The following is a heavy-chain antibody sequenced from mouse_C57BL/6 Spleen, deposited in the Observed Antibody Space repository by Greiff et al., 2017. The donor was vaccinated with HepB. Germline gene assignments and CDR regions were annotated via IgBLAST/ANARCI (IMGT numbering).Heavy chain of an antibody. V-gene: IGHV6-3*01. CDR1: GFTFSNYW. Sequence: DVKLQESGGGLVQPGGSMKLSCVASGFTFSNYWMNWVRQSPEKGLEWVAQIRLKSDNYATHYAESVKRRFTISRDDSKSSVYLQMNNLRAEDTGIYYCTSGTLGDYWGQGTSVTVSS. CDR3: TSGTLGDY. CDR2: IRLKSDNYAT. D-gene: IGHD4-1*01. J-gene: IGHJ4*01.